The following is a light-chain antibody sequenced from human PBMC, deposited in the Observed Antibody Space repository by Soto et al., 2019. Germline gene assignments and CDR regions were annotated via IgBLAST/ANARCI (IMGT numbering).Light chain of an antibody. V-gene: IGKV3-20*01. Sequence: EIVLTQSPGTLSLSPGDRATLSCRASQSVGSNCLAWYQQKSGQSPRLLIYGASFRASGIPDRFSGSGSGADFTLTIRRLEPKDFAMYFFHQYDSSPRTFDQGTKVEIK. CDR1: QSVGSNC. J-gene: IGKJ1*01. CDR2: GAS. CDR3: HQYDSSPRT.